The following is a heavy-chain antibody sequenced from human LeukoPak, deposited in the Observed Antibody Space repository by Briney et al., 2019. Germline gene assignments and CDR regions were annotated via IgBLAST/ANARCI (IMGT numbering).Heavy chain of an antibody. D-gene: IGHD3-3*02. CDR2: ISGSGGST. CDR1: GFTFSSYA. Sequence: TGGSLRLSCAASGFTFSSYAMSWVRQAPGKGLEWVSAISGSGGSTYYADSVKGRFTISRDNSKNTLYLQMNSLRAEDTAVYYCAISTGTGRFQDYWGQGTLVTVSS. CDR3: AISTGTGRFQDY. J-gene: IGHJ4*02. V-gene: IGHV3-23*01.